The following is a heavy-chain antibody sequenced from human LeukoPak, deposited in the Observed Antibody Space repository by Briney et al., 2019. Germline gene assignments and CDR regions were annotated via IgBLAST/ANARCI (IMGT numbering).Heavy chain of an antibody. V-gene: IGHV4-34*01. Sequence: SETLSLTCAVYGGSFSGYYWSWIRQPPGKGLEWIGETNHSGSTNYNPSLKSRVTISVDTSKNQFSLKLSSVTAADTAVYYCARGSGWGQTGWELREDYFDYWGQGTLVTVSS. CDR1: GGSFSGYY. J-gene: IGHJ4*02. CDR2: TNHSGST. CDR3: ARGSGWGQTGWELREDYFDY. D-gene: IGHD1-26*01.